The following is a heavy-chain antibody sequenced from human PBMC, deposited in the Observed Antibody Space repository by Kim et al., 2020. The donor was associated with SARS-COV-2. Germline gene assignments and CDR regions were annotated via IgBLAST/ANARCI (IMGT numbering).Heavy chain of an antibody. Sequence: GGSLRLSCAASGFTFSDYYMSWIRQAPGKGLEWVSYISSSSSYTNYADSVKGRFTISRDNAKNSLYLQMNSLRAEDTAVYYCARDPRAFGVAFFVDYWGQGTLVTVSS. CDR2: ISSSSSYT. CDR1: GFTFSDYY. V-gene: IGHV3-11*05. CDR3: ARDPRAFGVAFFVDY. J-gene: IGHJ4*02. D-gene: IGHD3-3*01.